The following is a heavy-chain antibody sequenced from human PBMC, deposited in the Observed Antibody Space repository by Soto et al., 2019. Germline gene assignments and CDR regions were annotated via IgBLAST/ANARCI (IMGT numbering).Heavy chain of an antibody. J-gene: IGHJ5*02. CDR2: INPNSGGT. Sequence: ASVKVSCKASGYTFTGYYMHWVLQAPGQGLEWMGWINPNSGGTNYAQKFQGRVTMTRDTSISTAYMELSRLRSDDTAVYYCARGGRYYDFWSGYQNWFDPWGQGTLVTVSS. CDR3: ARGGRYYDFWSGYQNWFDP. D-gene: IGHD3-3*01. V-gene: IGHV1-2*02. CDR1: GYTFTGYY.